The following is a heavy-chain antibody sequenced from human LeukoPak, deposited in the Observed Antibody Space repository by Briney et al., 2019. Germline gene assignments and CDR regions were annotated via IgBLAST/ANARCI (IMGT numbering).Heavy chain of an antibody. J-gene: IGHJ5*02. V-gene: IGHV1-69*04. CDR2: IIPILGIA. Sequence: GSSVKVSCKASGGTFSSYAISWVRQAPGQGLEWMGRIIPILGIANYAQKFQGRVTITADKSTSTAYMELSSLRSEDTAVYHCAREIGNWNDGENWFDPWGQGTLVTVSS. CDR3: AREIGNWNDGENWFDP. D-gene: IGHD1-20*01. CDR1: GGTFSSYA.